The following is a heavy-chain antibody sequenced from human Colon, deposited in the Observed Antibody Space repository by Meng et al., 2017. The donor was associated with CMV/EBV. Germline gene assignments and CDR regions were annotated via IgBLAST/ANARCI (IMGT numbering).Heavy chain of an antibody. CDR1: GFIFSSYG. V-gene: IGHV3-21*04. J-gene: IGHJ4*02. Sequence: GESLKISCAGSGFIFSSYGMNWVRQAPGKGLEWVSSITTANAYKSYAESVKGRFTISRDDSRGMLFLDVTSLRADDTAVYYCVTGGYRTGITCAPFYWGQGTLVTVSS. CDR2: ITTANAYK. CDR3: VTGGYRTGITCAPFY. D-gene: IGHD2-8*02.